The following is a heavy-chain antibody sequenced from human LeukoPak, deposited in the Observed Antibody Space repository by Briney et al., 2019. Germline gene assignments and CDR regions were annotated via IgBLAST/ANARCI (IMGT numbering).Heavy chain of an antibody. V-gene: IGHV3-23*01. CDR1: GFTFSNYA. D-gene: IGHD3-9*01. J-gene: IGHJ3*02. CDR3: AKAPSWNILPDRGAFDI. Sequence: PGGSLRLSCAASGFTFSNYAMTWVRQAPGKGLEWVSAISGSGGSTYYADSVRGRFTISRDNSKNTLYLQMNSLRAEDTAVYYCAKAPSWNILPDRGAFDIWGQGTMVTVSS. CDR2: ISGSGGST.